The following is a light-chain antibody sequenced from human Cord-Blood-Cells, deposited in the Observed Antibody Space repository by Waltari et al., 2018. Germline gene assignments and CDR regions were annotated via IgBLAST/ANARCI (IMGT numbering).Light chain of an antibody. CDR2: DAS. CDR3: QQRSNWPRLFT. V-gene: IGKV3-11*01. CDR1: QSVSSY. J-gene: IGKJ3*01. Sequence: EIVLTQSPATLSLSPGERGTLSCRASQSVSSYLAWYQQKPGQAPRLLIYDASNRATGIPARFSGSGSGTDFTLTISSLEPEDFAVYYCQQRSNWPRLFTFGPGTKVDIK.